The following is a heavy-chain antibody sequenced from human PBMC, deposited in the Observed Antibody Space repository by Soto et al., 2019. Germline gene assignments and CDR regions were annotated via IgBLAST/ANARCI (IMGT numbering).Heavy chain of an antibody. J-gene: IGHJ3*02. Sequence: QVQLRESGPGLVKPSQTLSLTCAVSGVSISSGDYYWTWIRQPPGKGLEYIGYIYYNGNTYYNPSLKSRVTISLDTSKNHFSLSLRSATAADTAVYYCARGVVGTTLHDAFDIWGQGTMVTVSS. CDR2: IYYNGNT. V-gene: IGHV4-30-4*01. CDR1: GVSISSGDYY. D-gene: IGHD1-26*01. CDR3: ARGVVGTTLHDAFDI.